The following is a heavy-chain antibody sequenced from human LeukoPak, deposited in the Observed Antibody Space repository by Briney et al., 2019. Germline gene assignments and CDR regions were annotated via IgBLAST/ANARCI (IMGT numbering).Heavy chain of an antibody. Sequence: PSETLSLTCTVSGGSISSYYWSWIRQPAGKGLEWIGRIYTSGSTIYNPSLKSRVTMSVDTSKNQFSLKLSSVTAAGTAVYYCARGRYESTRLSAYYYYYMDVWGKGTTVTVSS. D-gene: IGHD1-14*01. CDR1: GGSISSYY. V-gene: IGHV4-4*07. CDR2: IYTSGST. J-gene: IGHJ6*03. CDR3: ARGRYESTRLSAYYYYYMDV.